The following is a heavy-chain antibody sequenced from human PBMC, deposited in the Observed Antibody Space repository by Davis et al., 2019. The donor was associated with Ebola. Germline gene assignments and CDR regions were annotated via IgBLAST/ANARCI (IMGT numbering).Heavy chain of an antibody. V-gene: IGHV1-69*04. CDR3: AREGGYCSGGSCYSPRDY. Sequence: SVKVSCKASGGTFSSYTISWVRQAPGQGLEWMGRIIPILGIANYAQKFQGRVTITADNSTSTAYMELSSLRSEDTAVYYCAREGGYCSGGSCYSPRDYWGQGTLVTVSS. J-gene: IGHJ4*02. CDR2: IIPILGIA. CDR1: GGTFSSYT. D-gene: IGHD2-15*01.